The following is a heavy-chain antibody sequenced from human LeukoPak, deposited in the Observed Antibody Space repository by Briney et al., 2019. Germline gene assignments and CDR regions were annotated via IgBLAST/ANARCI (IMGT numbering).Heavy chain of an antibody. J-gene: IGHJ6*02. CDR3: ARDPGDYYYYYGMDV. CDR1: GGSISSGSYY. V-gene: IGHV4-61*02. CDR2: IYTSGST. D-gene: IGHD7-27*01. Sequence: SETLSLTCTVSGGSISSGSYYWSWIRQPAGKGLEWIGRIYTSGSTNYNPSLKSRVTISVDTSKNQFSLKLSSVTAADTAVYYCARDPGDYYYYYGMDVWGQGTTVTVSS.